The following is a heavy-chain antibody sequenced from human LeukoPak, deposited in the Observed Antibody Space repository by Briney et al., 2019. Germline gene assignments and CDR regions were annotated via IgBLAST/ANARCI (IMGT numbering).Heavy chain of an antibody. CDR1: GFTFSSYS. Sequence: GGSLRLSCAASGFTFSSYSMNWVRQAPGKGLEWVSSISSSGSYIYYADSVKGRFTISRDNAKNSLYLQMNSLRAEDTAVYYCAKDDRWLQFCCWGQGTLVTVSA. CDR3: AKDDRWLQFCC. V-gene: IGHV3-21*04. D-gene: IGHD5-24*01. CDR2: ISSSGSYI. J-gene: IGHJ4*02.